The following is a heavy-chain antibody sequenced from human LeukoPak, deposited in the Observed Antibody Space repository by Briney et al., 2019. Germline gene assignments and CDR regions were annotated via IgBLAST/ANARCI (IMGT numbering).Heavy chain of an antibody. V-gene: IGHV3-53*01. CDR3: ASSVNYYDSSGIDAFDV. CDR2: IYSGGST. Sequence: PGGSLRLSCAASGFTVSSNYMSWVRQAPGKGLEWVSVIYSGGSTYYADSVKGRFTISRDNSKNTLYLQMNSLRAEDTAVYYCASSVNYYDSSGIDAFDVWGQGTMVTVSS. CDR1: GFTVSSNY. J-gene: IGHJ3*01. D-gene: IGHD3-22*01.